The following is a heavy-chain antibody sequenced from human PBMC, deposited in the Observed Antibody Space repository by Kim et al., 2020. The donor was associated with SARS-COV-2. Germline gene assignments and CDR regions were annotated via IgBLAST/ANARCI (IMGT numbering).Heavy chain of an antibody. D-gene: IGHD3-9*01. V-gene: IGHV4-59*01. CDR3: ARERAYYDILTGFQGSGMDV. Sequence: RVTISVDTSKNQFSLKLSSVTAADTAVYYCARERAYYDILTGFQGSGMDVWGQGTTVTVSS. J-gene: IGHJ6*02.